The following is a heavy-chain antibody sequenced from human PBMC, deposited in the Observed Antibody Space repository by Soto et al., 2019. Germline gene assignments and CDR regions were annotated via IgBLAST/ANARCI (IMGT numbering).Heavy chain of an antibody. J-gene: IGHJ6*02. D-gene: IGHD6-13*01. CDR1: GFTFSSYA. Sequence: SCAASGFTFSSYAMSWVRQAPGKGLEWVSAISGSGGSTYYADSVKGRFTISRDNSKNTLYLQMNSLRAEDTAVYYCAPKGIAAAEDYYGMDVWGQGTTVTVSS. V-gene: IGHV3-23*01. CDR3: APKGIAAAEDYYGMDV. CDR2: ISGSGGST.